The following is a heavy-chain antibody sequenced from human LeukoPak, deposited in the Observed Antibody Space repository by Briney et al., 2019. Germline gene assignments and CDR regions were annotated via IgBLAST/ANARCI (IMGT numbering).Heavy chain of an antibody. CDR1: GYNFGDYG. J-gene: IGHJ4*02. D-gene: IGHD1-7*01. CDR3: ARKGLGGELGGFDS. CDR2: TNRRGDIT. V-gene: IGHV3-20*01. Sequence: PGGSLRISCAASGYNFGDYGMSRVRQVTGKGLEWVSGTNRRGDITGYADFVKGRFTISRDNAKNSLYLQMNSLRVEDTALYHCARKGLGGELGGFDSWGQGTLVTVSS.